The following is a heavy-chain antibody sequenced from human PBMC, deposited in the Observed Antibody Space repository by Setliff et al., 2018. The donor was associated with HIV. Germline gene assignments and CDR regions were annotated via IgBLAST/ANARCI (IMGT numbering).Heavy chain of an antibody. V-gene: IGHV3-15*01. D-gene: IGHD3-3*01. CDR3: TRDRRGSNSWSGYNGGFDY. CDR2: GYTKTDGGTT. CDR1: GFIFGNFG. Sequence: PGGSLRLSCAASGFIFGNFGLHWVRQAPGEGLEWVGRGYTKTDGGTTDYAAPVKGRFTISRDDSKTIAYLQMNSLTTEDTAVYFCTRDRRGSNSWSGYNGGFDYWGQGTLVTVSS. J-gene: IGHJ4*02.